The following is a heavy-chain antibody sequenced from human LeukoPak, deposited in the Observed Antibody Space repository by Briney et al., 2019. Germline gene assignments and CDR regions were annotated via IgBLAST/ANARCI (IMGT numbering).Heavy chain of an antibody. CDR2: IIPIFGTA. CDR1: GGTFSSYA. Sequence: ASVKVSCKASGGTFSSYAISWVRQAPGQGLEWMGGIIPIFGTAHYAQKFQGRVTITADESTSTAYMELSSLRSEDTAVYYCARDLYSSGWFYLSYWGQGTLVTVSS. J-gene: IGHJ4*02. V-gene: IGHV1-69*13. CDR3: ARDLYSSGWFYLSY. D-gene: IGHD6-19*01.